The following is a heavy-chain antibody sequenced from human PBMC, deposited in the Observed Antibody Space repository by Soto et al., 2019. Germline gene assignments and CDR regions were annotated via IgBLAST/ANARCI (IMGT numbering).Heavy chain of an antibody. J-gene: IGHJ6*02. CDR3: AREKASCGMDV. Sequence: QVQLVQSGAEVKKPGASVKVSCKASGYTFTSYDINWVRQATGQGLEWMGWMNSNSGNTGYAQKFQGRVTMTRNTAVSTAYTELSSLRSEVTAVYYCAREKASCGMDVWGQGTTVTVSS. CDR1: GYTFTSYD. CDR2: MNSNSGNT. V-gene: IGHV1-8*01.